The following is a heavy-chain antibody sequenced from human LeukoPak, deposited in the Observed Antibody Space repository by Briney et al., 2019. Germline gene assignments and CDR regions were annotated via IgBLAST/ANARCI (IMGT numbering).Heavy chain of an antibody. D-gene: IGHD3-16*01. J-gene: IGHJ4*02. V-gene: IGHV3-15*01. CDR3: ITDPSYETNN. CDR1: GLTFNVAW. CDR2: IKSKTDGETT. Sequence: GGSLRLSCAVSGLTFNVAWMSWVRQAPGKGLEWIGRIKSKTDGETTDYAAPVRGRFSISRDDSQDTLYLQMNSLKTEDTAVYYCITDPSYETNNWGQGTLVTVSS.